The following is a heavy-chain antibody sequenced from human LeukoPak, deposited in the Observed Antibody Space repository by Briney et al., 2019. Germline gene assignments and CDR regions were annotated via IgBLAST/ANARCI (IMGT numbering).Heavy chain of an antibody. CDR1: GFTFSSYA. D-gene: IGHD3-22*01. J-gene: IGHJ4*02. CDR2: ISGSGGST. CDR3: VKDLYDSTGYYLPTPGDN. V-gene: IGHV3-23*01. Sequence: PGGSRRLSCAASGFTFSSYAMSWVRQAPGKGLEWVSSISGSGGSTYYADSVKGRFTISKDNSKNTLYLDMNSLRGEDTAVYYCVKDLYDSTGYYLPTPGDNWGQGTLVTVSS.